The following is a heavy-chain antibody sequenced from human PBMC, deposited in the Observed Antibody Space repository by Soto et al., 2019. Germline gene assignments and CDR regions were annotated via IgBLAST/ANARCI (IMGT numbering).Heavy chain of an antibody. D-gene: IGHD2-15*01. CDR1: GGSITTGCYY. V-gene: IGHV4-31*03. CDR2: RYYSEST. CDR3: ARTKCSGGSCYSWSLDY. J-gene: IGHJ4*02. Sequence: SETLSLTCTVSGGSITTGCYYWSWIRKLPGKGLEWIGHRYYSESTYYNPSLKSRVSISLDTSKNQFSLKLSFVTAADTAMYYCARTKCSGGSCYSWSLDYWGQGTPVTVSS.